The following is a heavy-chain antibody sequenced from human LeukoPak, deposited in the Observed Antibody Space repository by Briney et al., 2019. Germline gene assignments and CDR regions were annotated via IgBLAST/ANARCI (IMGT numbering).Heavy chain of an antibody. CDR2: IKQDGSEK. V-gene: IGHV3-7*01. J-gene: IGHJ4*02. D-gene: IGHD4-17*01. Sequence: GGSLRLSCAASGFTFSNYWMSWVRQAPGKGLEWVANIKQDGSEKYFVDSVKGRFTISRDNAKNSLYLQMNSLRAEDTAVYYCARLLTTPLFDYWGQGTLVTVSS. CDR3: ARLLTTPLFDY. CDR1: GFTFSNYW.